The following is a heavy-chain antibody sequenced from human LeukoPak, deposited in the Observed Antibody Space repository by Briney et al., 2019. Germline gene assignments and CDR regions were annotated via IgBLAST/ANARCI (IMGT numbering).Heavy chain of an antibody. Sequence: GGSLRLSCAASGFTFSSYWRNWVRQAPGKGLEWVANIKHDGSDKYYVDSVKGRFTISRDNAKNSLYLQMNSLRADDTAVYYCARDYSASGAHDYWGQGTLVTVSS. D-gene: IGHD3-10*01. CDR2: IKHDGSDK. J-gene: IGHJ4*02. CDR1: GFTFSSYW. CDR3: ARDYSASGAHDY. V-gene: IGHV3-7*01.